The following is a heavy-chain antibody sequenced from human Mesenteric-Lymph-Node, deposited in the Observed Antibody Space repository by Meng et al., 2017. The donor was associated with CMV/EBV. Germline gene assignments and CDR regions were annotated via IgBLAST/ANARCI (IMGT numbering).Heavy chain of an antibody. CDR3: ARAYYIVGTDY. CDR1: GYTFTGYY. CDR2: INPNNGGT. D-gene: IGHD3-10*01. V-gene: IGHV1-2*02. Sequence: SCKASGYTFTGYYLYWVRQAPGQGLEWMGWINPNNGGTNYAQRFQGRVTMTRDTSITTVYMELSRLTSDDTAVYYCARAYYIVGTDYWGQGTLVTVSS. J-gene: IGHJ4*02.